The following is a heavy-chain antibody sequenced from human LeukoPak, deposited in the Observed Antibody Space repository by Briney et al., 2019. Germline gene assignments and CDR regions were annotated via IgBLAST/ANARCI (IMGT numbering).Heavy chain of an antibody. V-gene: IGHV3-23*01. CDR1: GFTFSSCA. Sequence: GGSQRLSCAASGFTFSSCAMTWVRQAPGKGLEWVSSISGSGGSTIYADSVKGRFTISRDNSKNTLYLQMDSLRGEDTAVYYCAKDFRIGYSAHFDYWGQGALVTVSS. J-gene: IGHJ4*02. CDR3: AKDFRIGYSAHFDY. CDR2: ISGSGGST. D-gene: IGHD2-21*01.